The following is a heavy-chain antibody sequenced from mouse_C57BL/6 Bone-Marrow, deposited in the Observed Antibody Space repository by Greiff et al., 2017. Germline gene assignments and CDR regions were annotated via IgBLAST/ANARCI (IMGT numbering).Heavy chain of an antibody. CDR3: ARENGPLFDY. J-gene: IGHJ2*01. V-gene: IGHV1-42*01. CDR1: GYSFTGYY. CDR2: INPSTGGT. Sequence: EVQLQQSGPELVKPGASVKISCKASGYSFTGYYMNWVKQSPEKSLEWIGEINPSTGGTTYNQKFKAKATLTVDKSSSTAYMQLKSLTSEDSAVYYCARENGPLFDYWVQGTTLTGSS.